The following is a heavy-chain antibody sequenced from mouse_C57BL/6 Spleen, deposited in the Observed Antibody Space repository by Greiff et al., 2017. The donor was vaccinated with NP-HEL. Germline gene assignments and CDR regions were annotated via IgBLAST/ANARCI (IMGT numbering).Heavy chain of an antibody. V-gene: IGHV1-18*01. J-gene: IGHJ4*01. CDR2: INPNNGGT. D-gene: IGHD1-1*01. CDR3: ARDYGSSPRGAMDY. Sequence: EVQLVESGPELVKPGASVKIPCKASGYTFTDYNMDWVKQSHGKSLEWIGDINPNNGGTIYNQKFKGKATLTVDKSSSTAYMELRSLTSEDTAVYYCARDYGSSPRGAMDYWGQGTSVTVSS. CDR1: GYTFTDYN.